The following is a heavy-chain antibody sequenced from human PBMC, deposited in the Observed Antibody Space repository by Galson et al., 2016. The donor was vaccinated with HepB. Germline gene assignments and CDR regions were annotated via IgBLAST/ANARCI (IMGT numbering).Heavy chain of an antibody. CDR2: IRSKGNSYAT. CDR3: TRGVSSNWYRDAFDI. CDR1: GFTFSGST. D-gene: IGHD6-13*01. V-gene: IGHV3-73*01. J-gene: IGHJ3*02. Sequence: SLRLSCAASGFTFSGSTIHWVRQASGKGLEWVGRIRSKGNSYATAYAASVKGRFTISRDDSKNTAYLQMNSLKTEDTAVYFCTRGVSSNWYRDAFDIWGLGTMVTVSS.